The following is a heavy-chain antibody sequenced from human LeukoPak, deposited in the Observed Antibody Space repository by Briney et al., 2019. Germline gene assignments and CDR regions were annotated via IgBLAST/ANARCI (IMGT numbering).Heavy chain of an antibody. Sequence: GGSLRLSCAASGFTFDDYAMHWVRQAPGKGLEWVSGISWNSGSIGYADSVKGRFTISRDNAKNSLYLQMNSLRAEDTAVYYCARPHCSSTSCYGGFDYWGQGTLVTVSS. CDR2: ISWNSGSI. V-gene: IGHV3-9*01. CDR3: ARPHCSSTSCYGGFDY. J-gene: IGHJ4*02. D-gene: IGHD2-2*01. CDR1: GFTFDDYA.